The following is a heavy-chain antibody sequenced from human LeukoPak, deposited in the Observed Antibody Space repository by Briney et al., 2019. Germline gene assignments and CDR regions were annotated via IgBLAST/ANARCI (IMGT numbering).Heavy chain of an antibody. D-gene: IGHD4-17*01. CDR1: GFTFSSYG. CDR2: IWYDGSNK. V-gene: IGHV3-33*08. Sequence: GGSLRLSCAASGFTFSSYGMNWVRQAPGKGLEWVAVIWYDGSNKYYADSVKGRFTISRDNSKNTLYLQMNSLRAEDTAVYYCARDFYGDVSYYYYGMDVWGQGTTVTVSS. CDR3: ARDFYGDVSYYYYGMDV. J-gene: IGHJ6*02.